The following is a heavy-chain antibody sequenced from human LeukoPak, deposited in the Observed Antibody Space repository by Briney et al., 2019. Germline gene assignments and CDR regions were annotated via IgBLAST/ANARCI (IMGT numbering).Heavy chain of an antibody. J-gene: IGHJ4*02. Sequence: SETLYLTCTVSGYSISSGYYWGWIRQPPGKGLEWIGSIYHSGSTYYNPSLKSRLTISADTSKNQFSLRLSSVTAADTAVYYCVRVDNGGNYFDYWGQGTLVTVSS. CDR2: IYHSGST. V-gene: IGHV4-38-2*02. CDR1: GYSISSGYY. D-gene: IGHD4-23*01. CDR3: VRVDNGGNYFDY.